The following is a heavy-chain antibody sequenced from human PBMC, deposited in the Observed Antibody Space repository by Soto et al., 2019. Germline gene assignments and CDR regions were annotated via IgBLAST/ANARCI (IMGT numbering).Heavy chain of an antibody. J-gene: IGHJ4*02. CDR3: ARKSSGWTLDY. D-gene: IGHD6-25*01. CDR1: GGSMSNYY. V-gene: IGHV4-59*01. Sequence: QVQLQESGPGLVKPSETLSLTCAVSGGSMSNYYWTWIRQPPGKGLEWIGYIYYSGSTNYNPSLTSRVTISLDTSKSQFSLNLSTVTAADSAVYYCARKSSGWTLDYWGQGTLVTVTS. CDR2: IYYSGST.